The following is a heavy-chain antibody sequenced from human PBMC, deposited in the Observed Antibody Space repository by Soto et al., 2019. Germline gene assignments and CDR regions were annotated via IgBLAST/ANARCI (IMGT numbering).Heavy chain of an antibody. D-gene: IGHD2-21*01. CDR3: AKDSSIASRGGYYFDY. Sequence: QVQLVESGGGVVQPGRSLRLSCAASGFTFSSYGMHWVRQAPGKGLEWVAVISYVGSIKNHVASVKGRFTISRANSKSXLYLQMNSLRAEDTAVYYCAKDSSIASRGGYYFDYWGQGTLVTVSS. J-gene: IGHJ4*02. CDR2: ISYVGSIK. CDR1: GFTFSSYG. V-gene: IGHV3-30*18.